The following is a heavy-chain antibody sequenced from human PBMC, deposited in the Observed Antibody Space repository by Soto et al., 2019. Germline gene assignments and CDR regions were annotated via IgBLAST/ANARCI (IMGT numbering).Heavy chain of an antibody. CDR3: AREGLPDFWSGFFDY. J-gene: IGHJ4*02. V-gene: IGHV3-33*01. CDR1: GFTFSSYG. CDR2: IWYDGSNK. D-gene: IGHD3-3*01. Sequence: GGSLRLSCAASGFTFSSYGMHWVRQAPGKGLEWVAVIWYDGSNKYYADSVKGRFTISRDNSKNTLYLQMNSLRAEDTAVYYCAREGLPDFWSGFFDYWGQGTLVTVSS.